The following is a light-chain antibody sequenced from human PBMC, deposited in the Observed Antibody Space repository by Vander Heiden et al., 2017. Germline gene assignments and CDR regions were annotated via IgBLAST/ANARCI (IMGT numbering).Light chain of an antibody. Sequence: QSVLAQPPSASAAPGQSVTISFSGSGSNVERENVYWYQQLPGTAPRLLIYHTTQRPSGVPDRFSGSKSGTSASLAIRGLRSEIEADYYCAAWDDRLSGPVFGGGTKLTVL. J-gene: IGLJ2*01. CDR1: GSNVEREN. CDR2: HTT. CDR3: AAWDDRLSGPV. V-gene: IGLV1-47*01.